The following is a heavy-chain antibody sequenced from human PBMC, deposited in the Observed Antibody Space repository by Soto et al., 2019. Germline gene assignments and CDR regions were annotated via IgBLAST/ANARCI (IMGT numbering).Heavy chain of an antibody. V-gene: IGHV1-46*01. J-gene: IGHJ6*02. D-gene: IGHD2-15*01. CDR3: ARDHNFGFILYAMVG. CDR2: INPSSGRT. Sequence: AAVKVSCKSSGYTFTSYSMHWVRQAPGQGLEWMGIINPSSGRTSYAQNFQGRVTMTSDTSTSIVYMEMSSLKSEDTAVYYCARDHNFGFILYAMVGWGHATTVTVSS. CDR1: GYTFTSYS.